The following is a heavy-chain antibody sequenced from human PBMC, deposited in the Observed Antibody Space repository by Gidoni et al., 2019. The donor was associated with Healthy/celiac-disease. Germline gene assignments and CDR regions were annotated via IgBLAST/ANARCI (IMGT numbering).Heavy chain of an antibody. CDR1: GFTFRSYA. J-gene: IGHJ6*02. D-gene: IGHD2-2*01. CDR3: AKPKYCSSTSCYYYYYYGMDV. CDR2: ISGSGGST. V-gene: IGHV3-23*01. Sequence: EVQLLESGGGLVQPGGSLSLSCAASGFTFRSYAISWVRQAPGKGLEWVSAISGSGGSTYYADSVKGRFTISRDNSKNTLYLQMNSLRAEDTAVYYCAKPKYCSSTSCYYYYYYGMDVWGQGTTVTVSS.